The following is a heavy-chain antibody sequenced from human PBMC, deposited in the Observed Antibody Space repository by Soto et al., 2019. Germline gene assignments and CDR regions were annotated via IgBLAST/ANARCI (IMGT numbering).Heavy chain of an antibody. Sequence: QVQLVQSWAEVKKPGSSVKVSCKASGGTFSSYAISWVRQAPGQGLEWMGGIIPIFGTANYAQKFQGRVTITADESTSTGYLEMSSLRSEDRAVYYCARGFGTAPVTTCQHWGQGALVTDSS. D-gene: IGHD4-17*01. CDR3: ARGFGTAPVTTCQH. V-gene: IGHV1-69*01. CDR2: IIPIFGTA. J-gene: IGHJ1*01. CDR1: GGTFSSYA.